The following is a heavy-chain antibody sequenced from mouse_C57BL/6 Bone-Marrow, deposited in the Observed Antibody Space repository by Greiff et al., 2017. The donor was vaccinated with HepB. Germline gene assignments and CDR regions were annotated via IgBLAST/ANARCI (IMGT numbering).Heavy chain of an antibody. CDR1: GYAFTNYL. CDR3: ARENSDVCCSSV. Sequence: VKLMESGAELVRPGTSVKVSCKASGYAFTNYLIEWVKQRPGQGLEWIGVINPGSGGTNYNEKFKGKATLTADKSSSTAYMQLSSLTSEDSAVYLCARENSDVCCSSVCGTGTPLSAS. CDR2: INPGSGGT. D-gene: IGHD6-1*01. V-gene: IGHV1-54*01. J-gene: IGHJ1*03.